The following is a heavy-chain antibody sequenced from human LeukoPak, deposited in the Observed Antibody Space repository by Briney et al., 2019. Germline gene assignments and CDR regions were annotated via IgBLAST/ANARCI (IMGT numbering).Heavy chain of an antibody. V-gene: IGHV1-69*04. Sequence: ASVKVSCKASGYTFTSYGISWVRQAPGQGLEWMGRIIPILGIANYAQKFQGRVTITADKSTSTAYMELSSLRSEDTAVYYCARDKGVVGANAAFDIWGQGTMVTVSS. CDR2: IIPILGIA. J-gene: IGHJ3*02. CDR1: GYTFTSYG. CDR3: ARDKGVVGANAAFDI. D-gene: IGHD1-26*01.